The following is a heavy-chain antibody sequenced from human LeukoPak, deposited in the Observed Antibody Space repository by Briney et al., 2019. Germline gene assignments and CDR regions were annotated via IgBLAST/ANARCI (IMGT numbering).Heavy chain of an antibody. J-gene: IGHJ5*02. CDR3: ARGKWLAGLFDP. CDR1: GGSISSSSYY. Sequence: SSETLSLTCTVSGGSISSSSYYWGWIRQPPGKGLEWIGSIYYSGSTYYNPSLKSRVTISVDTSKNQFSLKLSSVTAADTAVYYCARGKWLAGLFDPWGQGTLDTVSS. CDR2: IYYSGST. D-gene: IGHD6-19*01. V-gene: IGHV4-39*07.